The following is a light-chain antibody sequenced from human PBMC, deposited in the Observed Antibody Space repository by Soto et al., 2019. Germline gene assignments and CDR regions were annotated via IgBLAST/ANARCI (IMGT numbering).Light chain of an antibody. CDR2: AAS. Sequence: DIQMTQSPSTPSGSVGDRVTITCRASQSISSYLNWYQQKPGKAPKLLIYAASSLQSGVPSRFSGSGSGTEFTLTISSLQSEDFAVYYCHQYDDGPYTFGQGTKVDIK. CDR3: HQYDDGPYT. J-gene: IGKJ2*01. V-gene: IGKV1-39*01. CDR1: QSISSY.